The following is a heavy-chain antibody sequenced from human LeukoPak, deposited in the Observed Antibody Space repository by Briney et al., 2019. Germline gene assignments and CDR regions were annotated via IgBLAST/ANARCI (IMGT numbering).Heavy chain of an antibody. CDR2: ISSSSYI. V-gene: IGHV3-21*01. J-gene: IGHJ4*02. CDR1: GFTFSSYS. CDR3: AREVGHSGGFYFDY. D-gene: IGHD6-25*01. Sequence: GGSLRLSCAASGFTFSSYSMNWVRQAPGKGLEWVSSISSSSYIYYADSVKGRFTISRDNAKNSLYLQMNSLRAEDTAVYYCAREVGHSGGFYFDYWGQGTLVTVSS.